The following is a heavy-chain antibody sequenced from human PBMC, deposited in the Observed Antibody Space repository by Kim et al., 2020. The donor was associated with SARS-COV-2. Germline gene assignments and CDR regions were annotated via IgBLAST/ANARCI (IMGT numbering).Heavy chain of an antibody. D-gene: IGHD1-1*01. Sequence: GGSLRLSCTTSGFTFGDYAIIWVRQAPGKGLEWVGFIRSKTYGGTTEYAASVEDRFTISRADSKSVAYLQTSSLKTEDTALYYCTRWGGTGTTESESWGQGALVTVST. CDR2: IRSKTYGGTT. J-gene: IGHJ5*02. CDR1: GFTFGDYA. CDR3: TRWGGTGTTESES. V-gene: IGHV3-49*04.